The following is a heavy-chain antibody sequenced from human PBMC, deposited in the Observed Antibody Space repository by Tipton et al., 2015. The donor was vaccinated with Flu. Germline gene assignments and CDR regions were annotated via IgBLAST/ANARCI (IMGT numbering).Heavy chain of an antibody. CDR2: IYYTRST. Sequence: TLSLTCTVSGGSISSYYWNWIRQSPGKGLEWIGYIYYTRSTSYNPSLKSRVTISMDTSKNQFSLKLSSVTAADTAVYYCARDRGIPTRLLAFDIWGQGTKVAVSS. J-gene: IGHJ3*02. V-gene: IGHV4-59*01. D-gene: IGHD6-6*01. CDR3: ARDRGIPTRLLAFDI. CDR1: GGSISSYY.